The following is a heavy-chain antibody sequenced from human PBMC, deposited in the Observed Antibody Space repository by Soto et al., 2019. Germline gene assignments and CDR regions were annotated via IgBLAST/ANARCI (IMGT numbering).Heavy chain of an antibody. Sequence: QVQLVESGGGVVQPGRSLRLSCAASGFTFDVLGMHWVRQAPCKGLEWVAVISNDGSRDYFADSVKGRFAISRDNSKNTLWLQMDRLRHEDTTVYYCTKESDHHFSTSKWGFDSWGQGTLVTVSS. CDR1: GFTFDVLG. D-gene: IGHD1-26*01. V-gene: IGHV3-30*18. CDR2: ISNDGSRD. CDR3: TKESDHHFSTSKWGFDS. J-gene: IGHJ4*02.